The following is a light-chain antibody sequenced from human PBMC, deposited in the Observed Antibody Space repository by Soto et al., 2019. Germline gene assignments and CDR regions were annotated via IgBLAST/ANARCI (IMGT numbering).Light chain of an antibody. CDR1: QGISDF. CDR3: QKYNSAPRT. CDR2: GAS. V-gene: IGKV1-27*01. J-gene: IGKJ1*01. Sequence: DVPMTQSPSSLSASVGDRVTISCRASQGISDFLAWYQQKPGKVPKLLIYGASTLQSGVPSRFSGSGSGTDFTLTISSLQPEDVATYYCQKYNSAPRTFGQGTKVEIK.